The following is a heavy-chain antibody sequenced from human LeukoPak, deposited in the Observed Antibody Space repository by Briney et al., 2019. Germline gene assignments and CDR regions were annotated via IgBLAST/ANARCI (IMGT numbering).Heavy chain of an antibody. CDR2: ISYSGST. J-gene: IGHJ5*02. V-gene: IGHV4-59*01. CDR1: GGSISSYY. Sequence: SETLSLTGTVSGGSISSYYWSWIRQPPGKGLEWIGYISYSGSTNYNPSLKSRVSISVETSKNQFSLKLSSVTAADTAVYYCARGNWNYASFWFDPWGQGTLVTVSS. D-gene: IGHD1-7*01. CDR3: ARGNWNYASFWFDP.